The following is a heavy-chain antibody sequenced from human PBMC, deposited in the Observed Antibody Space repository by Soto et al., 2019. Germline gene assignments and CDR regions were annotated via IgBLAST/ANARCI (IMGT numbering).Heavy chain of an antibody. V-gene: IGHV1-18*04. D-gene: IGHD6-19*01. J-gene: IGHJ4*02. CDR1: GYTFTSYG. CDR2: ISAYNGNT. CDR3: ARALPEGSSGWYVFVDY. Sequence: QVQLVQSGAEVKKPGASVKVSCKASGYTFTSYGISWVRQAPGQGLEWMGWISAYNGNTNYVQKLQGRVTMTTDTSTSTAYMELRSLRSDDTAVYYCARALPEGSSGWYVFVDYWGQGTLVTVSS.